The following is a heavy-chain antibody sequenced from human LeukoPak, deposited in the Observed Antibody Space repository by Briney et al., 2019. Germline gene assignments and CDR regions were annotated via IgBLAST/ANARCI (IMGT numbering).Heavy chain of an antibody. D-gene: IGHD6-19*01. CDR1: GFTFSAYW. Sequence: GGSLRLSCAASGFTFSAYWMSWVRQAPGKGPEWVANIKEDSSDKKYVDSVKGRFTISRDNAKNSLYLQMNSLRVEDTAVYYCARGYGQWLVPIHDYRGQGTLVTVSS. J-gene: IGHJ4*02. V-gene: IGHV3-7*01. CDR3: ARGYGQWLVPIHDY. CDR2: IKEDSSDK.